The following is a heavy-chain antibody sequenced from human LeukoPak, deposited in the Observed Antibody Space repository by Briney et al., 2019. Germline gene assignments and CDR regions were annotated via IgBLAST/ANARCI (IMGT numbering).Heavy chain of an antibody. CDR2: IYHSGST. Sequence: SETLSLTCAVSGGSISSSNWWSWVRPPPGKGLEWIGEIYHSGSTNYNPSLKSRVTISVDTSKNQFSLKLSSVTAADTAVYYCARRNPRSGWYNYWGQGTLVTVSS. D-gene: IGHD6-19*01. CDR1: GGSISSSNW. J-gene: IGHJ4*02. CDR3: ARRNPRSGWYNY. V-gene: IGHV4-4*02.